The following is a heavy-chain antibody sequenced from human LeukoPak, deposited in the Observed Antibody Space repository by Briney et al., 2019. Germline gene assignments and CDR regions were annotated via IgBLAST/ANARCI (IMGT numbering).Heavy chain of an antibody. D-gene: IGHD6-13*01. CDR2: TYYRSKWYN. V-gene: IGHV6-1*01. CDR3: ARVETGGIAAAGKARGNWFDP. CDR1: GDSVSSNSAA. J-gene: IGHJ5*02. Sequence: SQTLSLTCAISGDSVSSNSAAWNWIRQSPSRGLEWLGRTYYRSKWYNDYAVSVKSRITINPDTSKNQFSLQLNSVTPEDTAVYYCARVETGGIAAAGKARGNWFDPWGQGTLVTVSS.